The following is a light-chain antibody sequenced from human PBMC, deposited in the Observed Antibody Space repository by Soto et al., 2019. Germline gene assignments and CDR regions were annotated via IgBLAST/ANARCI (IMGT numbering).Light chain of an antibody. V-gene: IGLV2-14*01. CDR1: SSDVGGYNY. Sequence: QSALTQPASVSGSPGQSITISCTGTSSDVGGYNYVSWCQQHPGKAPKLMIYDVSNRPSGVSNRFSGSKSGNTASLTISGLQAEDEADYYCSSYTSSSLVVFGGGTKVTVL. CDR3: SSYTSSSLVV. J-gene: IGLJ2*01. CDR2: DVS.